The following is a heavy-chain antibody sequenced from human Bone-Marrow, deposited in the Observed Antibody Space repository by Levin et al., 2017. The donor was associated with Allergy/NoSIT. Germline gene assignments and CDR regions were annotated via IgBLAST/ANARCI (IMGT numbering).Heavy chain of an antibody. CDR1: GFSFTSYD. CDR3: ARDISYASDWPAY. CDR2: ISYDGNKK. D-gene: IGHD6-19*01. J-gene: IGHJ4*02. V-gene: IGHV3-33*05. Sequence: GGSLRLSCAASGFSFTSYDMHWLRQAPGKGLEWVALISYDGNKKYYANSVKGRFTISRDNSRNLFLQMNSLRGEDTAVYYCARDISYASDWPAYWGQGTLVTVSS.